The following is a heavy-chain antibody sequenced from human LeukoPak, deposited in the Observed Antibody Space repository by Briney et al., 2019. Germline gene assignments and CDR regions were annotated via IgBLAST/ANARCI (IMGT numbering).Heavy chain of an antibody. CDR3: AKGQGYYYMDV. V-gene: IGHV3-7*01. Sequence: GGSLRLSCAASGFTFSSNWMRWVRQAPGRGLERVANMNQDGGEKYYVDSVKGRITISRDNSKNTLYLEMNSLRAEDTAVYYCAKGQGYYYMDVWGKGTTVTVSS. CDR2: MNQDGGEK. CDR1: GFTFSSNW. J-gene: IGHJ6*03.